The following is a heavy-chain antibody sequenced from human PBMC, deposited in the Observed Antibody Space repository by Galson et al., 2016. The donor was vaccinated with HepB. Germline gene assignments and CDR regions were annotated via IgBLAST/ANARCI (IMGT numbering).Heavy chain of an antibody. Sequence: SETLSLTCAVFGGTFNGCYWTWIRQPPGKGLEWIGEINHSGNTNYNPSLKSRVNLSVDMSKKQFTLELTSVTAADTAIYYCARGTYYDSATRFDPWGQGTPVTVAS. J-gene: IGHJ5*02. V-gene: IGHV4-34*01. CDR3: ARGTYYDSATRFDP. CDR1: GGTFNGCY. CDR2: INHSGNT. D-gene: IGHD3-3*01.